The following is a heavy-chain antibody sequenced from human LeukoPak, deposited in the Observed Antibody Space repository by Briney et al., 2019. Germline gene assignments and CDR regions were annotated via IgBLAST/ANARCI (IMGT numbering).Heavy chain of an antibody. V-gene: IGHV4-39*07. CDR1: GGSISSSSYY. CDR3: ARGMAVGAYFFDY. CDR2: IYYSGST. Sequence: SETLSLTCTVSGGSISSSSYYWGWIRQPPGKGLEWIGSIYYSGSTNYNPSLKSRVTISVDTSKNQFSLKLSSVTAADTAVYYCARGMAVGAYFFDYWGQGTLVTVSS. J-gene: IGHJ4*02. D-gene: IGHD1-26*01.